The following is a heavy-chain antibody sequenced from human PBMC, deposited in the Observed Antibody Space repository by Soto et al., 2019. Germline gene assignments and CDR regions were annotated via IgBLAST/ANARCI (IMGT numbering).Heavy chain of an antibody. CDR2: IDDAGST. CDR1: GGSMTSNY. CDR3: ARAYFDVTGGDSPYWYSEV. V-gene: IGHV4-59*01. J-gene: IGHJ2*01. D-gene: IGHD2-21*01. Sequence: ETLSLTCRVSGGSMTSNYCNWLRQSPGKGLEWIGYIDDAGSTKFNPSLRRRVSMSILPSQGQVSLTLDSVTAADTAVYYCARAYFDVTGGDSPYWYSEVWGRGTLVTVSS.